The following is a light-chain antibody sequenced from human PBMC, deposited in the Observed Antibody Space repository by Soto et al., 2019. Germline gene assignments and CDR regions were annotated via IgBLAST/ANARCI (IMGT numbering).Light chain of an antibody. CDR1: QSVSSY. CDR3: QQYNSWRTT. V-gene: IGKV3D-15*01. Sequence: VSPVAHPPFSCRASQSVSSYLAWYQQKPGQAPRLLIYGASTRATGIPDRFSGSGSGTELTLTISSLQSEDFAVYYCQQYNSWRTTFGQGTRLEIK. CDR2: GAS. J-gene: IGKJ5*01.